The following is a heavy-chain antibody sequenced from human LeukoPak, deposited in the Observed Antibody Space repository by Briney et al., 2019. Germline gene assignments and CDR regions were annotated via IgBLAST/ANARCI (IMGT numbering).Heavy chain of an antibody. CDR2: INPNSGVT. CDR1: GYTFSGYY. D-gene: IGHD1-26*01. CDR3: ARTISGSSVSPPRTGGYYFDY. J-gene: IGHJ4*02. V-gene: IGHV1-2*02. Sequence: GASVKVSCKASGYTFSGYYMQWVRQAPGQGLEWMGWINPNSGVTNYAQKFQGRVTMTRDTSISTAYMELSRLRSDDTAVYYCARTISGSSVSPPRTGGYYFDYWGQGTLVTVSS.